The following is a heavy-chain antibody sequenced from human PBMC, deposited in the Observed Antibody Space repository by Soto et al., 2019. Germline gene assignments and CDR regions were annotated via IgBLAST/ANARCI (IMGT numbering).Heavy chain of an antibody. D-gene: IGHD1-26*01. CDR2: VIPVLGQA. CDR1: GGTFSSYV. CDR3: ARVGGVGAPPGSDF. Sequence: ASGKVYCNASGGTFSSYVISWLRQAPGQGLEWMGGVIPVLGQAYYAQNFQGRVTITADESTRTAYMELSSLRSEDTAVYFCARVGGVGAPPGSDFWGQGTLVTVSS. J-gene: IGHJ4*02. V-gene: IGHV1-69*13.